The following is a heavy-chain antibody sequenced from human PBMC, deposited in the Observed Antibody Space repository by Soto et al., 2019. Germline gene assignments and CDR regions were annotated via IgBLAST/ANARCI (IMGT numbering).Heavy chain of an antibody. CDR3: TRHLGPAGPNY. CDR2: WYYSGDT. Sequence: SETLSLTCTVSGDSFSSGSSYWGWVRQPPGKGLEWIGSWYYSGDTHYNPSLKSRVIISVDTSRNHISLKLTSVTAADRAVYYCTRHLGPAGPNYWGQGILVTVSS. CDR1: GDSFSSGSSY. J-gene: IGHJ4*02. V-gene: IGHV4-39*01. D-gene: IGHD1-26*01.